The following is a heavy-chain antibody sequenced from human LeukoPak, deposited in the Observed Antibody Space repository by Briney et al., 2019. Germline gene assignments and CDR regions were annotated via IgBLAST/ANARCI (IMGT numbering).Heavy chain of an antibody. Sequence: ASVKVSCKASGYTFTTYDINWVRQAPGQGLEWMGWMNPNSGNTGYAQKFQGRGTMTRNTSISTAYMELSSLRSEDTAVYYCARAGVVATITNYYYYMDVWGKGTTVTVSS. CDR3: ARAGVVATITNYYYYMDV. CDR1: GYTFTTYD. J-gene: IGHJ6*03. CDR2: MNPNSGNT. D-gene: IGHD5-12*01. V-gene: IGHV1-8*01.